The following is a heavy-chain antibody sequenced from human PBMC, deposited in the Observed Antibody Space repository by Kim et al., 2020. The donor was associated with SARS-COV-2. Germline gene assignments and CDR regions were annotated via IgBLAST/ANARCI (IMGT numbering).Heavy chain of an antibody. CDR3: ARDTRDYYGMDV. Sequence: GGSLRLSCAASGFTFSSYGMHWVRQAPGKGLEWVAVIWYDGSNKYYADSVKGRFTISRDNSKNTLYLPMNSLRAEDTAVYYCARDTRDYYGMDVWGQGTTVTVSS. V-gene: IGHV3-33*01. J-gene: IGHJ6*02. CDR2: IWYDGSNK. CDR1: GFTFSSYG.